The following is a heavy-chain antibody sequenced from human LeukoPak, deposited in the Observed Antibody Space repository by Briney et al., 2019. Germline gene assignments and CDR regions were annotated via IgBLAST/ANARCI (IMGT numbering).Heavy chain of an antibody. V-gene: IGHV3-21*04. Sequence: GGSLRLSCAASGFTFSSYSMNWVRQAPGKGLEWVSSISRSSSYIYYGDSVKGRFTISRDNAKNSLYLQMNSLRAEDTAIYYCAKAFGTNGYFQLPIDFWGQGTLVTVSS. CDR3: AKAFGTNGYFQLPIDF. J-gene: IGHJ4*02. CDR2: ISRSSSYI. CDR1: GFTFSSYS. D-gene: IGHD2-8*01.